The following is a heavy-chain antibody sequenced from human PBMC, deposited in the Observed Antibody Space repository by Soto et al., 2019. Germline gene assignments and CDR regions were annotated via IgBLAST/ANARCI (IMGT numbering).Heavy chain of an antibody. V-gene: IGHV4-59*12. Sequence: SETLSLTCTVSGGSISSDYWSWLRQPPGKGLEWIGYIYYSGSTNYNPSLESRVTISLYLQMNSLIAEDTAVYYCARGHYYDSSGFRYYFDYWGQGTLVTVSS. CDR3: ARGHYYDSSGFRYYFDY. J-gene: IGHJ4*02. D-gene: IGHD3-22*01. CDR1: GGSISSDY. CDR2: IYYSGST.